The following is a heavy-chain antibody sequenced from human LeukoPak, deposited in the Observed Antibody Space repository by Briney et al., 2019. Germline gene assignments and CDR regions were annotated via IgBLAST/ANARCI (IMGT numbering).Heavy chain of an antibody. V-gene: IGHV4-34*01. CDR2: INHSGGT. CDR1: GGSFSVHY. D-gene: IGHD2-21*01. CDR3: ASFPGQWVNYFDS. J-gene: IGHJ4*02. Sequence: WETLSLTCAVSGGSFSVHYCSWIRQPPGKGLEWIGEINHSGGTNYNPSLKSRVTISVDTAKNQFSLKLNSVTAADTAMYYCASFPGQWVNYFDSWGQGSLVTVSS.